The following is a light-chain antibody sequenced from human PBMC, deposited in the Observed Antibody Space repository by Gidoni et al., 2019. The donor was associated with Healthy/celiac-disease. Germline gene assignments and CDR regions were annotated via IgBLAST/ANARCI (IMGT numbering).Light chain of an antibody. Sequence: DIQITQSPSTLSASVGDRVTITCRASQSSSSWLAWYQQKPGKAPKLLIYDASRLESGVPSRFSGSGSGTEFTLTISRLQPDDFATYYCKQYNSYSFGQGTKVEIK. J-gene: IGKJ1*01. CDR3: KQYNSYS. CDR1: QSSSSW. CDR2: DAS. V-gene: IGKV1-5*01.